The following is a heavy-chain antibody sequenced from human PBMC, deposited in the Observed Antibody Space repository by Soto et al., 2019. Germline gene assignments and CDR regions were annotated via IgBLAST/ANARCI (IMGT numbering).Heavy chain of an antibody. CDR2: AIGRGRTT. CDR1: GFVFSTYA. J-gene: IGHJ4*02. CDR3: VKVRGAGSHTAYHFAS. V-gene: IGHV3-23*01. Sequence: EVQLLESGGGLVQPGGSRRLSCVASGFVFSTYAMSWVRQAPGKGLEWVSAAIGRGRTTFFAESVRGRFTISRDNSKNTLYLQMNRLRVEDTSVYYCVKVRGAGSHTAYHFASWGQGTLVSVSS. D-gene: IGHD3-22*01.